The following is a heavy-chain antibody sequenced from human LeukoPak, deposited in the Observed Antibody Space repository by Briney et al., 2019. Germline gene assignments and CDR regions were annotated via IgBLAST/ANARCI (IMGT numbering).Heavy chain of an antibody. CDR2: IKSKTDGGTT. D-gene: IGHD3-10*01. J-gene: IGHJ5*02. Sequence: PGGSLRLSCAASGFTFSSSAMSRVRQAPGKGLEWVGRIKSKTDGGTTDYAAPVKGRFTISRDDSKNTLYLQMNSLKTEDTAVYYCTTDPITMVREIEEEWFDPWGQGTLVTVSS. CDR3: TTDPITMVREIEEEWFDP. V-gene: IGHV3-15*01. CDR1: GFTFSSSA.